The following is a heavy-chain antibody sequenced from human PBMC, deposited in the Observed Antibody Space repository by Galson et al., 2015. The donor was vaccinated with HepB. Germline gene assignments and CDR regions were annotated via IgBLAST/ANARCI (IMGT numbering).Heavy chain of an antibody. Sequence: QSGAEVKKPGESLKISCKGFGYSFASYWIGWVRQMPGKGLEWMGIIYPGDSDTRYSPSFQGQVTISADKSIATAYLQWSSLKASDTAMYYCARHLKYSSGQTKFDYWGQGTLVTVSS. CDR3: ARHLKYSSGQTKFDY. CDR1: GYSFASYW. D-gene: IGHD6-19*01. V-gene: IGHV5-51*01. J-gene: IGHJ4*02. CDR2: IYPGDSDT.